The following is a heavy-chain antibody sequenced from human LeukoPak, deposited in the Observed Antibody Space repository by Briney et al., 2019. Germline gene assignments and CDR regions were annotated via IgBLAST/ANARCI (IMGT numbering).Heavy chain of an antibody. J-gene: IGHJ4*02. D-gene: IGHD3-10*01. CDR1: GFTFSTYG. CDR2: IWYDGSNK. Sequence: PGRSLRLSCAASGFTFSTYGMHWVRQAPGKGLEWVAVIWYDGSNKYYADSVKGRFTISRDNSKNTLYLQMNSLRAEDTAVYYCARDSLMVRGVPTDYWGQGTLVTVSS. V-gene: IGHV3-33*01. CDR3: ARDSLMVRGVPTDY.